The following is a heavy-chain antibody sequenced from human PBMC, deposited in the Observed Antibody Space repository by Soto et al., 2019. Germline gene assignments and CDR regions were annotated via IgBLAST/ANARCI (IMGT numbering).Heavy chain of an antibody. Sequence: SETLSLTCTVSGGSSSSGGYYWTWIRQHPGKGLERIGCIYYSGRTYYNPSLKSRLTISVDTSKRQFSLKLSSVTAADTAIYYCASTKDYSSSLDYWGQGTLVTVSS. CDR2: IYYSGRT. CDR3: ASTKDYSSSLDY. D-gene: IGHD6-6*01. V-gene: IGHV4-31*03. J-gene: IGHJ4*02. CDR1: GGSSSSGGYY.